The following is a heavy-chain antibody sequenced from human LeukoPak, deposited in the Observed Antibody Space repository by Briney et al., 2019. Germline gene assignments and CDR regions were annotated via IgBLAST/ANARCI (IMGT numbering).Heavy chain of an antibody. D-gene: IGHD6-13*01. J-gene: IGHJ4*02. CDR1: GGSISSGSYY. CDR2: IYPSGST. V-gene: IGHV4-61*02. Sequence: SQTLSLTCTVSGGSISSGSYYWSWIRQPAGKGLEWIGRIYPSGSTNYNPSLKSRVTISVDTSKNQFSLKLSSVTAADTAVYYCARAVAAAGYDYWGQGTLVTVSS. CDR3: ARAVAAAGYDY.